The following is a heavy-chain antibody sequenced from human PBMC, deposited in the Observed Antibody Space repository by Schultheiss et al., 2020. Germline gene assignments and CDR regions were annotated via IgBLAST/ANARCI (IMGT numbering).Heavy chain of an antibody. CDR3: ARVTGPAATAWFDP. J-gene: IGHJ5*02. V-gene: IGHV4-34*01. Sequence: SETLSLTCAVYGGSFSGYYWSWIRQPPGKGLEWIGEINHSGSTNYNPSLKSRVTISVDTSKNQFSLKLSSVTAADTAVYYCARVTGPAATAWFDPWGQGTLVTVSS. D-gene: IGHD2-2*01. CDR1: GGSFSGYY. CDR2: INHSGST.